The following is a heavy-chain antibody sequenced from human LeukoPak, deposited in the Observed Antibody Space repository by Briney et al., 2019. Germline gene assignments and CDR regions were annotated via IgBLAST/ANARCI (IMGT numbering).Heavy chain of an antibody. J-gene: IGHJ3*02. D-gene: IGHD2-2*02. CDR2: IYYSGST. Sequence: PSETLSLTCTVSGGSISSYYWSWIRQPPGKGLEWIGYIYYSGSTNYNPSLKSRVTISVDTSKNQFSLKLSSVTAADTAVYYCARRIRADCSSTSCYTRVAFDIWGQGTMVTVSS. CDR3: ARRIRADCSSTSCYTRVAFDI. V-gene: IGHV4-59*01. CDR1: GGSISSYY.